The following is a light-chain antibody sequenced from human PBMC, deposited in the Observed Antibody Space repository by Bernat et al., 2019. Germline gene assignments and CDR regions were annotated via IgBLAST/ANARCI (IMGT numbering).Light chain of an antibody. CDR2: DVN. Sequence: QSALTQPRSVSGSPGQSVTISCTGTSSDVGGYNYVSWYQQHPGKAPKLMIYDVNKRPSGAPDRFSGSKSDNTASLTISGLQAEDEADYYCCSYAGNTAWVFGAGTKVTVL. CDR3: CSYAGNTAWV. V-gene: IGLV2-11*01. J-gene: IGLJ3*02. CDR1: SSDVGGYNY.